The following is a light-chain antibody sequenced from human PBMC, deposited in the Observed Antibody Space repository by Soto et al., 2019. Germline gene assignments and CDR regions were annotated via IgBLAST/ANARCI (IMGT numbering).Light chain of an antibody. CDR2: GAS. Sequence: EMLMTQSPATLSVSPGERATLSCRASQSVNNNLAWYQQKPGQAPRLLIYGASTRATGIPARFSGSGSGTEFTLTISSLQSEDFAVYYCQQYSKWPLSFGPGTKVDNK. J-gene: IGKJ3*01. CDR1: QSVNNN. V-gene: IGKV3-15*01. CDR3: QQYSKWPLS.